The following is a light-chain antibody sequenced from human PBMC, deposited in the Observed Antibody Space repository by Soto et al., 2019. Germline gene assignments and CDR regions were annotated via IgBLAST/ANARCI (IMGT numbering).Light chain of an antibody. CDR1: SSDVGGYNC. V-gene: IGLV2-11*01. J-gene: IGLJ1*01. Sequence: QSVLTQPRSVSGSPGQSVTISCTGTSSDVGGYNCVSWYQQHPGKAPKLMIYDVTKRPSGVPDRFSGSKSGDTASLTISGLQADDEADYYCCSYAGTYTNYVFGTGTKVTVL. CDR3: CSYAGTYTNYV. CDR2: DVT.